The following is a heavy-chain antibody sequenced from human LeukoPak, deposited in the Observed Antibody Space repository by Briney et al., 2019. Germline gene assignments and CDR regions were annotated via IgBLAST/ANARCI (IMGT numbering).Heavy chain of an antibody. Sequence: SETLSLTCTVSGGSISSYYWSWIRQPPGKGLEWMGYIYYSGSTNYNPSLKSRVTISVDTSKNQFSLKLSSVTAADTAVYYCAREAAGIEAFDIWGQGTMVTVSS. J-gene: IGHJ3*02. CDR1: GGSISSYY. CDR2: IYYSGST. V-gene: IGHV4-59*01. CDR3: AREAAGIEAFDI. D-gene: IGHD1-26*01.